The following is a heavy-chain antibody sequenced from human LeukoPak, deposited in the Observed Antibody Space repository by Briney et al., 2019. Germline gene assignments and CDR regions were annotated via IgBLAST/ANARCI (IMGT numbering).Heavy chain of an antibody. Sequence: GGSLRLSCAASGFTFSSYVMHWVRQAPGKGLEWVAIISYDGSNEYYADSVKGRFTISRDNAKNSLYLQMNSLRAEDTAVYYCARSSGLRYFDYWGQGTLVTVSS. CDR1: GFTFSSYV. CDR3: ARSSGLRYFDY. CDR2: ISYDGSNE. V-gene: IGHV3-30*04. D-gene: IGHD5-12*01. J-gene: IGHJ4*02.